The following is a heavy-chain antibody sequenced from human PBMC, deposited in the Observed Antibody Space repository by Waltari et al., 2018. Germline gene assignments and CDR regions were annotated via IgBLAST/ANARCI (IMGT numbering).Heavy chain of an antibody. D-gene: IGHD2-2*01. Sequence: QVQLVQSGAEVKKPGASVKVSCKTSGYTFTSFDVSWVRQATGQGLEWMGWMNPNSFNTGFALEFRGRVTLTTDTSTSTAYMDLSNLRSEDTAIYYCARAIRDQLLPDYWGQGTLVTVSS. J-gene: IGHJ4*02. V-gene: IGHV1-8*01. CDR2: MNPNSFNT. CDR3: ARAIRDQLLPDY. CDR1: GYTFTSFD.